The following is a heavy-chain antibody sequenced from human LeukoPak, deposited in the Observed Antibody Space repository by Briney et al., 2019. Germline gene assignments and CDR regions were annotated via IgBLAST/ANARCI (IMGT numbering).Heavy chain of an antibody. J-gene: IGHJ4*02. CDR1: GGSFSGYY. CDR3: ARVFGRKQLDY. Sequence: PSETLSLTCAVYGGSFSGYYWSWIRQPPGKGLEWIGEINHSGSTNYNPSLKSRVTISVDTSKNQFSLKLSPVTAADTAVYYCARVFGRKQLDYWGQGTLVTVSS. V-gene: IGHV4-34*01. D-gene: IGHD6-13*01. CDR2: INHSGST.